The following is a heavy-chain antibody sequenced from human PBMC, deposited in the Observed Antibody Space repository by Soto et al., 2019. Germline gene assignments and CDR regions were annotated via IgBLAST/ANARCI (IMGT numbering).Heavy chain of an antibody. J-gene: IGHJ4*02. CDR2: IKMDASEK. D-gene: IGHD2-15*01. CDR3: ARDRKLVGEAY. Sequence: LRLSCAASGFTFGSYWMSWVRQAPGEWLEWLATIKMDASEKKYVDSVKGRFTMSRDNAKNSLYLQMNSLRAEDTAVYYCARDRKLVGEAYWGQGTLVTVSS. V-gene: IGHV3-7*03. CDR1: GFTFGSYW.